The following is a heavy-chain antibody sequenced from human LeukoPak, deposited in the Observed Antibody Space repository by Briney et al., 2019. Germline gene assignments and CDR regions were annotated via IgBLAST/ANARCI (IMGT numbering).Heavy chain of an antibody. D-gene: IGHD3-3*01. CDR3: ARDRQYYDFWSGYYFYYYYGMDV. V-gene: IGHV3-33*01. J-gene: IGHJ6*02. CDR1: GFTFSSYG. CDR2: IWYDGSNK. Sequence: PGGSLRLSCAASGFTFSSYGMHCVRQAPGKGLEWVAVIWYDGSNKYYADSVKGRFTISRDNSKNTLYLQMNSLRAEDTAVYYCARDRQYYDFWSGYYFYYYYGMDVWGQGTTVTVSS.